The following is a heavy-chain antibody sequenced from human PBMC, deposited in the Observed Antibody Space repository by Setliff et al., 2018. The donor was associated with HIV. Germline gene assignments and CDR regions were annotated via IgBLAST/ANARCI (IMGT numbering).Heavy chain of an antibody. J-gene: IGHJ6*04. Sequence: ASVKVSCKASGYIFSTYGISWVRQAPGQGLEWMGWISASNGNTHYAQKVQGRVTLTRDTSTNTAYMELRSLISDDAAVYYCAKTTPQPRYYYDVDVRGKGTTVTVSS. V-gene: IGHV1-18*01. D-gene: IGHD4-17*01. CDR1: GYIFSTYG. CDR3: AKTTPQPRYYYDVDV. CDR2: ISASNGNT.